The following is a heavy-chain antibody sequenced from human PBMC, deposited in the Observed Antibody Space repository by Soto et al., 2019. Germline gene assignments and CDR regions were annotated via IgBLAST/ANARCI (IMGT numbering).Heavy chain of an antibody. CDR3: ARDVLRFLEWLYYYYGMDV. Sequence: GGSLRLSCAASGFTVKNYQMNWVRQAQGKGLEWVSVIYSGGVTYYPDSVKGRFTTIRDNSKNTLYPQMNSLRAEDTAVYYCARDVLRFLEWLYYYYGMDVWGQGTTVTVSS. CDR1: GFTVKNYQ. J-gene: IGHJ6*02. V-gene: IGHV3-66*02. D-gene: IGHD3-3*01. CDR2: IYSGGVT.